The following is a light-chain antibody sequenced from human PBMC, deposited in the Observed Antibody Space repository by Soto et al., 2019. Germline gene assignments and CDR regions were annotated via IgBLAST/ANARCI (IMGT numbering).Light chain of an antibody. CDR3: QTWGSGII. CDR1: SAHSLFA. CDR2: LNNDGSH. Sequence: QLVLTQSPSASASLGASVKLTCTLSSAHSLFAIAWHQQQPDKGPRFLMKLNNDGSHTKGDGIPDRFSGSSSGAERYLTIPSLQSEDEADYYCQTWGSGIIFGGGTKLTVL. J-gene: IGLJ2*01. V-gene: IGLV4-69*01.